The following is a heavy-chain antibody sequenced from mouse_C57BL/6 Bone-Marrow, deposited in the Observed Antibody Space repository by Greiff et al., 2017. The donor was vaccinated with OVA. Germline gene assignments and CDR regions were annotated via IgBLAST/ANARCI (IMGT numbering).Heavy chain of an antibody. CDR1: GFNIKDYY. CDR3: ARALPDDAWFAY. D-gene: IGHD2-12*01. V-gene: IGHV14-2*01. Sequence: EVKLMESGAELVKPGASVKLSCTASGFNIKDYYMHWVKQRTEQGLEWIGRIDPEDGDTKYAPKFQGKATITADTSSNTAYLQLSSLTSEDTAVDYCARALPDDAWFAYWGQGTLVTVSA. J-gene: IGHJ3*01. CDR2: IDPEDGDT.